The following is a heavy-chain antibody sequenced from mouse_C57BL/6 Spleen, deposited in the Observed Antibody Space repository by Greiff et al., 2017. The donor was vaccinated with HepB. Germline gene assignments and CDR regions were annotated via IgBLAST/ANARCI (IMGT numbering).Heavy chain of an antibody. Sequence: QVQLKQSGPGLVQPSQCLSITCTVSGFSFTSYGVHWVRQSPGKGLEWLGVIWSGGSTDYNAAFITRLSICKDNSKSHVFFRMNSLQADDTAIDYCARNYYGSRYFDVWGTGTTVTVSS. J-gene: IGHJ1*03. CDR3: ARNYYGSRYFDV. CDR1: GFSFTSYG. V-gene: IGHV2-2*01. CDR2: IWSGGST. D-gene: IGHD1-1*01.